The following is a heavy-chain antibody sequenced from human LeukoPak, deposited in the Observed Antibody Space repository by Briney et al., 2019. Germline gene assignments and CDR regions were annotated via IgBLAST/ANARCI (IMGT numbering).Heavy chain of an antibody. CDR3: AKGGYSTNFDY. CDR2: ISYDGNNK. Sequence: GGSLRLSCAASGFTFSSYAMHWVRQAPGKGLEWVAAISYDGNNKYYADSVKGRFIISRDNSNNTLFLQMNSLRAEDTAVYYCAKGGYSTNFDYWGQGTLVTVSS. V-gene: IGHV3-30-3*01. CDR1: GFTFSSYA. J-gene: IGHJ4*02. D-gene: IGHD6-13*01.